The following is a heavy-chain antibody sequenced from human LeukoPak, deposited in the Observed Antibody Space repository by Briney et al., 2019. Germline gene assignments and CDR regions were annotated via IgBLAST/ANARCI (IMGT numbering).Heavy chain of an antibody. CDR1: GGSISSYY. D-gene: IGHD1-26*01. Sequence: SETLSLTCTVSGGSISSYYWNWIRQTAGKGLEWIGRIYSSGSTNYNPSLKSRVTISVGTSKNQFSLKLSSVTAADTAVYYCARVGDYYYYYMDVWGKGTTVTISS. V-gene: IGHV4-4*07. J-gene: IGHJ6*03. CDR3: ARVGDYYYYYMDV. CDR2: IYSSGST.